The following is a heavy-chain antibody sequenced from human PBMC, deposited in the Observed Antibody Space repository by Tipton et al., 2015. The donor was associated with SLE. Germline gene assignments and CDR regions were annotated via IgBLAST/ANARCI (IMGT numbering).Heavy chain of an antibody. CDR3: TPVLAAAGSFDY. V-gene: IGHV3-15*01. Sequence: SLRLSCAASGFTYSSYWMSWVRQAPGKGLEWVGRIKSKTDGGTTDYAAPVKGRFTISRDDSKNTLYLQMNSLKTEDTAVYYCTPVLAAAGSFDYWGQGTLVTVSS. CDR1: GFTYSSYW. J-gene: IGHJ4*02. CDR2: IKSKTDGGTT. D-gene: IGHD6-13*01.